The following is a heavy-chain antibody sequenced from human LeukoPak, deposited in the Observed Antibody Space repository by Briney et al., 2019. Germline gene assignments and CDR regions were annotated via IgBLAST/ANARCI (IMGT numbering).Heavy chain of an antibody. Sequence: GGSLRLSCAASGFTFSSYTMNWVRQAPGKGLEWVSVIYRGGNTYHADSVEGRFSISRDNSKNTVNLQMNSLRAEDTAVYYCATFSYAGNAGGSAGSWGQGTLVTVSS. CDR2: IYRGGNT. CDR1: GFTFSSYT. D-gene: IGHD4-23*01. CDR3: ATFSYAGNAGGSAGS. V-gene: IGHV3-53*01. J-gene: IGHJ5*02.